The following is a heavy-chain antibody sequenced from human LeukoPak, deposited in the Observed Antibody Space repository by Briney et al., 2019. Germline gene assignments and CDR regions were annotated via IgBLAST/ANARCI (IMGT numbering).Heavy chain of an antibody. CDR3: ASHSEYYYGSGSYYNVGDY. D-gene: IGHD3-10*01. V-gene: IGHV1-18*01. J-gene: IGHJ4*02. CDR1: GYTFTSYG. Sequence: GASVKVSCKASGYTFTSYGISWVRQAPGQGLEWMGWISAYNGNTNYAQKLQGRVTMTTDTSTSTAYMELRSLRSDDTAVCYCASHSEYYYGSGSYYNVGDYWGQGTLVTVSS. CDR2: ISAYNGNT.